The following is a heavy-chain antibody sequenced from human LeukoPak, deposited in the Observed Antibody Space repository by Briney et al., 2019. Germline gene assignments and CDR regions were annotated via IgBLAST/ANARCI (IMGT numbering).Heavy chain of an antibody. Sequence: GASVKVSCKASGGTFSSYAISWVRQAPGQGLEWMGGIIPIFGTANYAQKFQGRVTITADKSTSTAYMELSSLRSEDTAVYYCARSYSSSWNEPFDYWGQGTLVTVSS. V-gene: IGHV1-69*06. CDR1: GGTFSSYA. D-gene: IGHD6-13*01. CDR2: IIPIFGTA. CDR3: ARSYSSSWNEPFDY. J-gene: IGHJ4*02.